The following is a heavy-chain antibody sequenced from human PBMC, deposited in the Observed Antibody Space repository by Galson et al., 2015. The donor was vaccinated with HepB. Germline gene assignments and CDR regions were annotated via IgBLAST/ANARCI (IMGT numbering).Heavy chain of an antibody. D-gene: IGHD3-16*01. Sequence: SLRLSCAASGFSLSTYWMSWVRQAPGKGLEWVANIIQDGSVTNYVDSVKGRFTISRDNAQNSLFLQMSGLRAEDTALYYCARDGYSFGSHGYWGQGTL. J-gene: IGHJ4*02. CDR3: ARDGYSFGSHGY. CDR2: IIQDGSVT. CDR1: GFSLSTYW. V-gene: IGHV3-7*03.